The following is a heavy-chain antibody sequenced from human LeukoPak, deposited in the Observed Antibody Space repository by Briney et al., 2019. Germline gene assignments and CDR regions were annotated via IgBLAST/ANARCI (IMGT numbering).Heavy chain of an antibody. CDR3: ARDCYGDYCN. V-gene: IGHV3-21*06. D-gene: IGHD4-17*01. CDR1: GFTFSSYA. CDR2: ISSSSSYI. Sequence: SGGSLRLSCAASGFTFSSYAMSWVRQAPGKGLEWVSSISSSSSYIYYADSLKGRFTISRDSAKNSLYLQMNSLRAEDTAVYYCARDCYGDYCNWGQGTLVTVSS. J-gene: IGHJ4*02.